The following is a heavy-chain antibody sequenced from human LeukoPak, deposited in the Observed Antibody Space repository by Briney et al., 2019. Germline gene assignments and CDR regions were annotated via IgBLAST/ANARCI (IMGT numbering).Heavy chain of an antibody. CDR2: ISAYNGNT. V-gene: IGHV1-18*01. Sequence: GASVKVSCKASGYTFTSYGISWVRQAPGQGLEWMGWISAYNGNTNYAQKLQGRVTMTTDTSTSTAYMELSRLRSDDTAVYYCAREEASGCSSTSCYRRLTGGRWFDPWGQGTLVTVSS. D-gene: IGHD2-2*01. CDR1: GYTFTSYG. CDR3: AREEASGCSSTSCYRRLTGGRWFDP. J-gene: IGHJ5*02.